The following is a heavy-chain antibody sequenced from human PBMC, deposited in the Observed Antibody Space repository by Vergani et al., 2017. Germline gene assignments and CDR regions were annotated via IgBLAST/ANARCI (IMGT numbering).Heavy chain of an antibody. D-gene: IGHD3-16*01. CDR3: ARASRWVLLRKHYGMDV. CDR1: GYTFTSYD. J-gene: IGHJ6*02. CDR2: MNPNSGNT. Sequence: QVQLVQSGAEVKKPGASVKVSCKASGYTFTSYDINWVRQATGQGLEWMGWMNPNSGNTGYAQKFQGRVTITRNTSINTAYMGLCSLRTGDTAVYYCARASRWVLLRKHYGMDVWGQGTTVTVSS. V-gene: IGHV1-8*02.